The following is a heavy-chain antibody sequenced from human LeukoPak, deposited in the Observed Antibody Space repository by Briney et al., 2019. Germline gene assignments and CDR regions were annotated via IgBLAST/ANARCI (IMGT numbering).Heavy chain of an antibody. CDR3: ARWTWGNFDY. D-gene: IGHD3-16*01. CDR2: IYYSGSA. Sequence: SETLSLTCTVSGGSISSYYWSWIRQPPGKGLEWIGYIYYSGSANYNPSLKSRVTISVDTSKNQFSLKLSSVTAADTAVYYCARWTWGNFDYCGQGTLVTVSA. V-gene: IGHV4-59*01. J-gene: IGHJ4*02. CDR1: GGSISSYY.